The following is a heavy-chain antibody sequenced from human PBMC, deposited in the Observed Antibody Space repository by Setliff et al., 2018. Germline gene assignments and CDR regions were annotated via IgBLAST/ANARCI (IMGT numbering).Heavy chain of an antibody. J-gene: IGHJ4*02. CDR3: AKDGGRGDYV. Sequence: SGGSLRLSCAASGFTFSTYWMSWVRQAPGKGLEWVANIKQDGSEKYYVDSVKGRFSISRDNSKNTLYLQMNSLRAEDTAVYYCAKDGGRGDYVWGQGTLVTVSS. D-gene: IGHD3-16*01. V-gene: IGHV3-7*03. CDR1: GFTFSTYW. CDR2: IKQDGSEK.